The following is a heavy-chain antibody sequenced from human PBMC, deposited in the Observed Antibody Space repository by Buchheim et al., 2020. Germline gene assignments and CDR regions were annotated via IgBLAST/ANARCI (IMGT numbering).Heavy chain of an antibody. CDR1: GFSFSDYA. Sequence: QLLESGGGLVQPGGSLRLSCAASGFSFSDYAMSWVRQAPGEGLEWVSGVSFSGNFTDYADSVKGRFTISRDNSKKTVYLQMNSLRAEDTAMYYCARQGWFREGRSTFDSWGQGIL. V-gene: IGHV3-23*01. CDR2: VSFSGNFT. CDR3: ARQGWFREGRSTFDS. J-gene: IGHJ4*02. D-gene: IGHD3-10*01.